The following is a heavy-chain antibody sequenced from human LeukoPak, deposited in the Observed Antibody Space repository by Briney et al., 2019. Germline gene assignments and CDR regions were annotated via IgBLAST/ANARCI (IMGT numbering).Heavy chain of an antibody. Sequence: GGSLRLSCTASGFTFDNFGMHWVRQAPGRGLEWGAFIRYDGHIKYYADSVKGRVNISRDNSKNSLSLQVNSLRPDDTAVYYCAKERLIRGVTADYWGQGTLVTVSS. V-gene: IGHV3-30*02. CDR2: IRYDGHIK. CDR3: AKERLIRGVTADY. CDR1: GFTFDNFG. D-gene: IGHD3-10*01. J-gene: IGHJ4*02.